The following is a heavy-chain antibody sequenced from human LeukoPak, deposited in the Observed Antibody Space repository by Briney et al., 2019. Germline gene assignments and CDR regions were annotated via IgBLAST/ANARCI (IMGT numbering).Heavy chain of an antibody. CDR1: GYTLTELS. J-gene: IGHJ5*02. Sequence: ASVKVSCKVSGYTLTELSMHWVRQAPGKGLEWVGGFDPEDGETIYAQKFQGRVTMTEDTSTDTAYMELSSLRSEDTAVYYCATGQQMYYDFWSGYSFWFDPWGQGTLVTVSS. V-gene: IGHV1-24*01. CDR3: ATGQQMYYDFWSGYSFWFDP. CDR2: FDPEDGET. D-gene: IGHD3-3*01.